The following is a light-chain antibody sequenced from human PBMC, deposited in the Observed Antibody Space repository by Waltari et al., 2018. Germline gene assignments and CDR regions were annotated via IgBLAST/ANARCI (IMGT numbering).Light chain of an antibody. Sequence: DIQMTQSPSTLSPSVGHPGTITCRASQSISDYLAWYQQKPGKAPKLLIYDASTLKNGVPSRFSGSVSGTEFTLTISSLQPDDFATYYCQHYSGFSSRTFGQGTKVDIK. J-gene: IGKJ1*01. CDR1: QSISDY. CDR2: DAS. V-gene: IGKV1-5*01. CDR3: QHYSGFSSRT.